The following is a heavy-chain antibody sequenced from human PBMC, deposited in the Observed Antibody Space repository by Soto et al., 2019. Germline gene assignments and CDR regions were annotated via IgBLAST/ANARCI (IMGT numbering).Heavy chain of an antibody. V-gene: IGHV1-58*02. CDR1: GFTFTSSA. J-gene: IGHJ6*02. Sequence: ASVKVACKASGFTFTSSAMQWVRQARGQRLEWIGWIVVGSGNTNYAQKFQERVTITRDMSTTTAYMELSSLRSEDTAVYYCAAVYYDSSGYYYYFGMDVWGQGTTVTVS. CDR3: AAVYYDSSGYYYYFGMDV. CDR2: IVVGSGNT. D-gene: IGHD3-22*01.